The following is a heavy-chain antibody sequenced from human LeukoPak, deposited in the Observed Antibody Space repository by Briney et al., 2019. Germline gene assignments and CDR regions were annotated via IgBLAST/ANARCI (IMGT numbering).Heavy chain of an antibody. Sequence: PGGSLRLSCAASRFTFRNYWMSWVRQAPGKGLEWVANIRQDGSLKYYVDSLKGRFTISRDNAKTSVYLQMNSLRAEDTAVYFCARIGYSSSSFDYWGQGTLVTVSS. J-gene: IGHJ4*02. V-gene: IGHV3-7*01. CDR1: RFTFRNYW. CDR2: IRQDGSLK. CDR3: ARIGYSSSSFDY. D-gene: IGHD6-6*01.